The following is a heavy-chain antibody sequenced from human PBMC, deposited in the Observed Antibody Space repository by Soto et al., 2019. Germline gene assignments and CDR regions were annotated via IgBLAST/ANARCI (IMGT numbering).Heavy chain of an antibody. CDR3: ARDSGPVRASQDVDIVATIFP. CDR2: ISAYNGNT. D-gene: IGHD5-12*01. Sequence: ASVKVSCKASGYTFTSYGISWVRQAPGQGLEWMGWISAYNGNTNYAQKLQGRVTMTTDTTTSTAYMELRSLRSDDTAVYYGARDSGPVRASQDVDIVATIFPWGQGTLVTVSS. V-gene: IGHV1-18*01. J-gene: IGHJ5*02. CDR1: GYTFTSYG.